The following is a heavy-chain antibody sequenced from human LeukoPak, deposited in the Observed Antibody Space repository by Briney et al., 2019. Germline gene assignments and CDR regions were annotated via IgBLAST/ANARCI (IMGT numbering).Heavy chain of an antibody. Sequence: PSETLSLTCTASGGSISSYYWSWIRQPPGKGLEWIGYIYTSGSTNYNPSLKSRVTISVDTSKNQFSLKLSSVTAADTAVYYCARLRGDGYKFRSFDYYYMDVWGKGTTVTVSS. J-gene: IGHJ6*03. CDR1: GGSISSYY. D-gene: IGHD5-24*01. CDR3: ARLRGDGYKFRSFDYYYMDV. CDR2: IYTSGST. V-gene: IGHV4-4*09.